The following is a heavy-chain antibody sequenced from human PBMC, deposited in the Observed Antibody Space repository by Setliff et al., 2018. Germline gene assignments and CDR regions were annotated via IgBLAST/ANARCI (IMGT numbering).Heavy chain of an antibody. V-gene: IGHV4-61*09. D-gene: IGHD4-17*01. Sequence: TLSLTCTVSGGSLSSGPYYWTWVRQPAGKGLEWIGHIYSTETTSYSPSLKSRVTISADTSKNQFSLQLSSVTATDTAVYYCARGRLLYVGDSHYFDNWGQGTLVTVSS. CDR1: GGSLSSGPYY. J-gene: IGHJ4*02. CDR3: ARGRLLYVGDSHYFDN. CDR2: IYSTETT.